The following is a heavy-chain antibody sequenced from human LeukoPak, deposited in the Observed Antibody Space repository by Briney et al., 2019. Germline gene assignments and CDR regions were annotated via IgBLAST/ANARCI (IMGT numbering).Heavy chain of an antibody. CDR1: GFTFSSYS. V-gene: IGHV3-21*01. J-gene: IGHJ5*02. D-gene: IGHD6-13*01. CDR3: ARERLSSSWFDP. CDR2: ISSSSSYI. Sequence: GGSLRLSCAASGFTFSSYSMNWVGQAPGKGLEWVSSISSSSSYIYYADSVKGRFTISRDNAKNSLYLQMNSLRAEDTAVYYCARERLSSSWFDPWGQGTLVTVSS.